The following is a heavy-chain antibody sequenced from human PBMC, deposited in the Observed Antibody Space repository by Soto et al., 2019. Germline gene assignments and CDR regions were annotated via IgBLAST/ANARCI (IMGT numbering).Heavy chain of an antibody. CDR3: ARHRFTSGSDYFDS. V-gene: IGHV1-2*02. Sequence: ASVKVSCKASGYTFTEYNLHWVRQAPGQGPEWMGSINPRNGDTDFAQKFQPRVTMTRDTSITTAYMEVFRLTSHDTAVYYCARHRFTSGSDYFDSWGQGTLVTVSS. J-gene: IGHJ4*02. CDR2: INPRNGDT. CDR1: GYTFTEYN. D-gene: IGHD3-16*02.